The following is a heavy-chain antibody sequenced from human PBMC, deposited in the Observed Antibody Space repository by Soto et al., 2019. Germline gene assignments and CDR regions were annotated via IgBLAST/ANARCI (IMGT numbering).Heavy chain of an antibody. Sequence: SETLSLTCTVSGHSLSSGGYYWSWIRQHPGKGLEWVGYIYFTGTTLYTPSLKSRLAISVDTSKNQFSLKLTSVTAADTAVYYCARDWGSSGWHNWGQGVLVTVSS. CDR3: ARDWGSSGWHN. J-gene: IGHJ4*02. D-gene: IGHD6-19*01. CDR2: IYFTGTT. CDR1: GHSLSSGGYY. V-gene: IGHV4-31*03.